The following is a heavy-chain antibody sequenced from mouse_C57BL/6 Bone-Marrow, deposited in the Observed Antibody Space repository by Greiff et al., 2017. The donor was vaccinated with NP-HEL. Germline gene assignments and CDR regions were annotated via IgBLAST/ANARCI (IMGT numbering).Heavy chain of an antibody. J-gene: IGHJ4*01. Sequence: QVQLQQSGPGLVQPSQSLSITCTVSGFSLTSYGVHWVRQSPGKGLEWLGVIWSGGSTDYNAAFISRLSISKDNSKGQVFFKRNMLQADDTAIYYSARSDAYYGKLVGMDYWGQGTSVTVSS. CDR2: IWSGGST. CDR1: GFSLTSYG. V-gene: IGHV2-2*01. D-gene: IGHD2-3*01. CDR3: ARSDAYYGKLVGMDY.